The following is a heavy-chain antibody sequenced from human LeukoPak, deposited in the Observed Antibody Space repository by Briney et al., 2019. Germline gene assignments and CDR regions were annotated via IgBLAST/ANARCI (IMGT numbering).Heavy chain of an antibody. Sequence: VQPGGSLRLSCVASGFTFSTSSMHWVRQAPGRGLEWVSIISGRGDITFFADSVKGRFTISRDNSKSTLYLQMNSLRDDDTAVYYCARDTDWAFDYWGQGTRVTVSS. CDR1: GFTFSTSS. J-gene: IGHJ4*02. V-gene: IGHV3-23*01. CDR3: ARDTDWAFDY. D-gene: IGHD3-9*01. CDR2: ISGRGDIT.